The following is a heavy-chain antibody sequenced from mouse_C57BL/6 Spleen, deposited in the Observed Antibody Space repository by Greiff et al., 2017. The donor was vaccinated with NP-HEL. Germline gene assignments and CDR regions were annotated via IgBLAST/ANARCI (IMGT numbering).Heavy chain of an antibody. Sequence: VQLQQPGAELVRPGSSVKLSCKASGYTFTSYWMDWVKQRPGQGLEWIGNIYPSDSETHYNQKFKDKATLTVDKSSSTAYMQLSSLTSEDSAVYYCASGGTAQVPAYWGQGTLVTVSA. V-gene: IGHV1-61*01. CDR2: IYPSDSET. CDR3: ASGGTAQVPAY. CDR1: GYTFTSYW. D-gene: IGHD3-2*02. J-gene: IGHJ3*01.